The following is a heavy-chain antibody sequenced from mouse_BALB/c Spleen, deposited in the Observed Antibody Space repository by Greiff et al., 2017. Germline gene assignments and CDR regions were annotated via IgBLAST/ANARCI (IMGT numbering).Heavy chain of an antibody. J-gene: IGHJ3*01. CDR2: ISSGSSTI. CDR3: ARAGWDPAWFAY. V-gene: IGHV5-17*02. CDR1: GFTFSSFG. Sequence: EVQLQQSGGGLVQPGGSRKLSCAASGFTFSSFGMHWVRQAPEKGLEWVAYISSGSSTIYYADTVKGRFTISRDNPKNTLFLQMTSLRSEDTAMYYCARAGWDPAWFAYWGQGTLVTVSA. D-gene: IGHD4-1*01.